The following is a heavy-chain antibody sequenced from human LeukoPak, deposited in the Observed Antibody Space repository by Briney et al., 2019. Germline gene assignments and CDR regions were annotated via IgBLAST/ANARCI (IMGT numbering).Heavy chain of an antibody. CDR3: ARLPIVVVPAAVYYYGMDV. CDR2: IYFSGST. V-gene: IGHV4-39*01. J-gene: IGHJ6*02. D-gene: IGHD2-2*01. CDR1: GRSISISRYY. Sequence: SQSLSPACTLDGRSISISRYYWGWLREPPGKGLEWIGSIYFSGSTHYNPSVKTRVPISVATSKNQFSLTLSSVTAADTAVYYCARLPIVVVPAAVYYYGMDVWGQGTTVTVSS.